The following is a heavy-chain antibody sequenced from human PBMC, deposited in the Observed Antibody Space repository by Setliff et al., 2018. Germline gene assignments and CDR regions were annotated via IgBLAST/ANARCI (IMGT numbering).Heavy chain of an antibody. V-gene: IGHV4-31*03. Sequence: SETLSLTCTVSGGSISSGGYYWSWIRQHPGKGLEWIGYIYYSGSTSYYNPSLKSRVTISLDTSKNQFSLELSSVTAADTAVYYCARSRTIAVKGGVFAVWGRGTLVTVSS. CDR2: IYYSGSTS. CDR1: GGSISSGGYY. D-gene: IGHD6-19*01. J-gene: IGHJ2*01. CDR3: ARSRTIAVKGGVFAV.